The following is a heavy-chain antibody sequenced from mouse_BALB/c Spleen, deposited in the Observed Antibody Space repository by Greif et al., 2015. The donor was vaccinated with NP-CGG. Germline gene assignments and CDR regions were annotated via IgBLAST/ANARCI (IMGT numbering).Heavy chain of an antibody. V-gene: IGHV1S130*01. J-gene: IGHJ2*01. CDR3: AKSGDYDNSFDC. Sequence: QVQLQQSGSVLVRPGASVKLSCKASGYTFTSSWMHWAKQRPGQGLEWIGEIHPNSGNINYNEKFKGKATLTVDTSSSTAYVDLSSLTSEDSAVYYCAKSGDYDNSFDCWGQGTTLTVSS. CDR1: GYTFTSSW. CDR2: IHPNSGNI. D-gene: IGHD2-4*01.